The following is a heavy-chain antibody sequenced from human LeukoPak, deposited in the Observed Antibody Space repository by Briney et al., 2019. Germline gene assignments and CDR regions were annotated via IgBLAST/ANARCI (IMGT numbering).Heavy chain of an antibody. Sequence: PSETLSLTCTVSGGSISSGDYYWSWIRQPPGKGLEWIGYIYYSGSTYYNPSLKSRVTISVDTSKNQFSLKPSSVTAADTAVYYCARGDSSGYYYLPHDVWGQGTLVTVSS. CDR3: ARGDSSGYYYLPHDV. V-gene: IGHV4-30-4*08. J-gene: IGHJ4*02. CDR2: IYYSGST. CDR1: GGSISSGDYY. D-gene: IGHD3-22*01.